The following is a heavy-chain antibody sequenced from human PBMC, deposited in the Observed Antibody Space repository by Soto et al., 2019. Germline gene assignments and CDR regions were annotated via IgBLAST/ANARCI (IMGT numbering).Heavy chain of an antibody. V-gene: IGHV3-23*04. Sequence: EVQLVDSGGGLVQPWGSLRLSCAASGFIFSNYVMSWVHQPRGKGLECVSSISDSGGTSYYADSVKGLFTITRDNSNNTLYLQMNSLRAEDTAISDCAKRPRALITFAYRRPGPLVNVS. CDR2: ISDSGGTS. CDR1: GFIFSNYV. J-gene: IGHJ4*02. D-gene: IGHD2-8*01. CDR3: AKRPRALITFAY.